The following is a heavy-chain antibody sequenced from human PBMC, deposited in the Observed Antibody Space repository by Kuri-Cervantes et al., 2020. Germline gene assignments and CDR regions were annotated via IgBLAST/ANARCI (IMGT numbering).Heavy chain of an antibody. D-gene: IGHD3-22*01. CDR2: INPDSGGT. CDR3: ARDMYDSSGL. J-gene: IGHJ4*02. CDR1: GYTLTELS. V-gene: IGHV1-2*02. Sequence: ASVKVSCKVSGYTLTELSMHWVRQAPGQGLEWMGWINPDSGGTNYAQKFQGRVTMTRDTSISTAYMELSRLRSDDTAVYYCARDMYDSSGLWGQGTLVTVSS.